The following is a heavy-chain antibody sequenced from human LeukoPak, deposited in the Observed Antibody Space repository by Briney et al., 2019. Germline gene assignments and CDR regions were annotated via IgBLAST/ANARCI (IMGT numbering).Heavy chain of an antibody. V-gene: IGHV1-18*01. J-gene: IGHJ3*02. CDR2: VSPYNGNT. CDR1: GYTFSSYG. Sequence: ASVTVSCEASGYTFSSYGISWVRQAPGQGLEWMGWVSPYNGNTKYAQKFQGRVTMTTDTSTSTAYMEVRSLRCDDTAVYYCARDRIGSWYDMFYDAFDIWGQGTMVIVFS. CDR3: ARDRIGSWYDMFYDAFDI. D-gene: IGHD6-13*01.